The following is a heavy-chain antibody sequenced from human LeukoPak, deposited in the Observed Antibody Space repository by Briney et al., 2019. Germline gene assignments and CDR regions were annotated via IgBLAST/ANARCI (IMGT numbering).Heavy chain of an antibody. D-gene: IGHD1-26*01. CDR2: INPDSGVT. Sequence: PLASVKVSCKASGYTFTGYYIHWVRQAPGQGLEWMGWINPDSGVTNYAQKFQGRVTITADESTSTAYMELSSLRSEDTAVYYCARAKPDHSGSYYVRYYYMDVWGKGTTVTISS. J-gene: IGHJ6*03. CDR1: GYTFTGYY. CDR3: ARAKPDHSGSYYVRYYYMDV. V-gene: IGHV1-2*02.